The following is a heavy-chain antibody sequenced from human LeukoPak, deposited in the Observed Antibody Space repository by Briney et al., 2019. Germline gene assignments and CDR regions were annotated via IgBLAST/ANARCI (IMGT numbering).Heavy chain of an antibody. CDR3: ARVKSYYYDTSDKDAFDI. J-gene: IGHJ4*02. D-gene: IGHD3-22*01. Sequence: ASVKVSCKASGYTFTSHFMHWVRQAPGQGLEWMGIINPRGGSTSYTQKFQGRVTMTRDTSTSTVYMELSSLRSEDTAVYYCARVKSYYYDTSDKDAFDIWGQGTLVTVFS. V-gene: IGHV1-46*01. CDR2: INPRGGST. CDR1: GYTFTSHF.